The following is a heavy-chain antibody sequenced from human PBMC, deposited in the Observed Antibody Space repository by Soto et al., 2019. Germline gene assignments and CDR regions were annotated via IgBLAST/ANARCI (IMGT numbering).Heavy chain of an antibody. CDR3: ARGPPLLW. D-gene: IGHD2-21*01. CDR1: GGSISSGGYS. Sequence: QLQLQESGSGLVKPSQTLSLTCAVSGGSISSGGYSWSWIRQPPGKGLECIGYIYHSGSTYYNPSLXXXVXXPVDRSKNQFSLKLSSVTAADTAVYYCARGPPLLWWSQGTLVTVSS. J-gene: IGHJ4*02. CDR2: IYHSGST. V-gene: IGHV4-30-2*01.